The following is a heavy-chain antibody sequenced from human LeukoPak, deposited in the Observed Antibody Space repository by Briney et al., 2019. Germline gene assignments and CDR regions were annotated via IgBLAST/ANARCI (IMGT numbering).Heavy chain of an antibody. V-gene: IGHV1-69*13. CDR3: ARVKVGATIQPFDY. CDR2: IIPIFGTA. Sequence: ASVKVSCKASGGTFSSYAISWVRQAPGQGLEWMGGIIPIFGTANYAQKSQGRVTITADESTSTAYMELSSLRSEDTAVYYCARVKVGATIQPFDYWGQGTLVTVSS. CDR1: GGTFSSYA. J-gene: IGHJ4*02. D-gene: IGHD1-26*01.